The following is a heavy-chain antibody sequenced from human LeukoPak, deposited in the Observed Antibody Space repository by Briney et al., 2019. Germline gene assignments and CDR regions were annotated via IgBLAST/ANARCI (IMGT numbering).Heavy chain of an antibody. CDR3: ARDDYGPLHY. J-gene: IGHJ4*02. Sequence: ASVKVSCKASGGTFSSYAISWVRQAPGQGLEWMGWINAGNDNTKYSQKFQGRVTITRDTSATTAYMELSSLRSEDTAVYYCARDDYGPLHYWGQGTLVTVSS. V-gene: IGHV1-3*01. CDR2: INAGNDNT. D-gene: IGHD4-17*01. CDR1: GGTFSSYA.